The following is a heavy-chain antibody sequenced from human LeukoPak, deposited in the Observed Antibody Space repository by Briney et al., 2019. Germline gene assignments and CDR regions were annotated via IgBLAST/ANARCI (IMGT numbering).Heavy chain of an antibody. CDR1: GFTFSSSW. J-gene: IGHJ3*02. CDR2: INSDATST. V-gene: IGHV3-74*01. Sequence: GGSLRLSCAASGFTFSSSWMPWVRQGPGKGLVWVSRINSDATSTSYADSVKGRFTISRDNAKNTLYLQMNSLRAEDTAVYYCERSQDPSWAFDIWGQGTMVTVSS. CDR3: ERSQDPSWAFDI.